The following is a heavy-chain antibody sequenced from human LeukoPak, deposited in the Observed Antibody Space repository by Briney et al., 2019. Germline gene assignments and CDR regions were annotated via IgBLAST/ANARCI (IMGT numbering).Heavy chain of an antibody. Sequence: GGSLRLSCAASGLTVSSNYMSWVRQAPGKGLEWVSVIYSGGNTYYADSVKGRFTISRDNSKNTLYLQMNSLRAEDTAVYYCARTAYDYGDYDYFDYWGQGTLVTVSS. J-gene: IGHJ4*02. V-gene: IGHV3-66*01. CDR2: IYSGGNT. D-gene: IGHD4-17*01. CDR3: ARTAYDYGDYDYFDY. CDR1: GLTVSSNY.